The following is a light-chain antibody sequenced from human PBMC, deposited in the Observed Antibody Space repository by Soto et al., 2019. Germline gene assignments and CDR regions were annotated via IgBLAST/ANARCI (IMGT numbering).Light chain of an antibody. CDR1: QSISPW. Sequence: DIQMTQSPSTLSASVGDRVTITCRASQSISPWLAWYQQIPGEAPKLLIYKASSLESWVPSRFSGSGSGTEFTPTISSLQPDDVATYYCQQYATYWTFGQGTKVDIK. J-gene: IGKJ1*01. CDR2: KAS. V-gene: IGKV1-5*03. CDR3: QQYATYWT.